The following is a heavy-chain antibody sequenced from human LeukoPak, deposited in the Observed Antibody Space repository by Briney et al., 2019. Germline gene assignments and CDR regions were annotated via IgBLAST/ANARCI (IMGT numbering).Heavy chain of an antibody. V-gene: IGHV1-8*01. CDR3: ARGDCSGGSGYTAGGY. J-gene: IGHJ4*02. CDR1: GYTFTSYD. CDR2: MNPNSGNT. Sequence: GASVKVSCKASGYTFTSYDINWVRQATGQGLEWMGWMNPNSGNTGYAQKFQGRVTMTRNTSISTAYMELSSLRSEDTAVYYCARGDCSGGSGYTAGGYWGQGTLVTVSS. D-gene: IGHD2-15*01.